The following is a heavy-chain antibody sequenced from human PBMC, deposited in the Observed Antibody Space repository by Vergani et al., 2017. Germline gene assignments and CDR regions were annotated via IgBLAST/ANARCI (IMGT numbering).Heavy chain of an antibody. D-gene: IGHD2-15*01. J-gene: IGHJ5*01. V-gene: IGHV1-8*03. CDR1: GYTFTNYD. CDR2: MNPISGNT. CDR3: ARGLSGYCSGDKCYIHPWFDS. Sequence: QVQLVQSGAEVKKPGASVKVSCKASGYTFTNYDIIWVRRATGQGLEWMGWMNPISGNTGFAQKFRGRVTITRDTSISTAYMELSSLRSEDTAIYYCARGLSGYCSGDKCYIHPWFDSWGPGTLVTVSS.